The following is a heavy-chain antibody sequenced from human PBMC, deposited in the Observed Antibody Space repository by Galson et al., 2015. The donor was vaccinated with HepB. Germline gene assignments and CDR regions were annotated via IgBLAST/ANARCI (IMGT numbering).Heavy chain of an antibody. D-gene: IGHD7-27*01. CDR1: GYKFTTYW. J-gene: IGHJ4*02. Sequence: QSGAEVTKPGESLKISCPGLGYKFTTYWIAWVRQMPGQGLEWMGIIYPGDLDTRYSPSFEGQVTISADKSSNTAYLQWSSLMASDTAIYYCARESVIGAFDCWGQGTLVTFSS. CDR3: ARESVIGAFDC. V-gene: IGHV5-51*01. CDR2: IYPGDLDT.